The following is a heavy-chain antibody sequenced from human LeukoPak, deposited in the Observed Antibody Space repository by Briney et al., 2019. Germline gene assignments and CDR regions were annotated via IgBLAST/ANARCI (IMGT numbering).Heavy chain of an antibody. J-gene: IGHJ6*02. CDR2: INHSGST. CDR3: ARLRTYYDFWSGYYTRTYYYGMDV. Sequence: SETLSLTCAVYGGSFSGYYWSWIRQPPGKRLEWIGEINHSGSTNYNPSLKSRVTISVDTSKNQFSLKLSSVTAADTAVYYCARLRTYYDFWSGYYTRTYYYGMDVWGQGTTVTVSS. CDR1: GGSFSGYY. D-gene: IGHD3-3*01. V-gene: IGHV4-34*01.